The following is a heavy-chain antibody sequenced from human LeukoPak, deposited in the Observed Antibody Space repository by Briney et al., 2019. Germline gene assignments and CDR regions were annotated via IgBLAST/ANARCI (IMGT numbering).Heavy chain of an antibody. D-gene: IGHD3-10*01. Sequence: PGGSLRLSCAASGFTSSSYAMHWVRQAPGKGLEYVSAISSNGGSTYYANSVKGRFTISRDNSKNTLYLQMGSLRAEDMAVYYCAREGRASMVRGVIPPTSAFDYWGQGTLVTVSS. CDR2: ISSNGGST. CDR1: GFTSSSYA. V-gene: IGHV3-64*01. J-gene: IGHJ4*02. CDR3: AREGRASMVRGVIPPTSAFDY.